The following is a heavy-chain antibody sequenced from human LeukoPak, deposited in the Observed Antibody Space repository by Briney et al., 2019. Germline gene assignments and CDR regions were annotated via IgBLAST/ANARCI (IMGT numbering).Heavy chain of an antibody. J-gene: IGHJ4*02. CDR3: PRQSYASGWNPFDY. Sequence: GGSLRLSCAASGFTFSDYAMSWVRQAPGKGLEWVSTISGGGITTYYADSAKGRFTISRDNSKNTMFLQMNSLRADDTAVYYCPRQSYASGWNPFDYWGQGILVTVSS. CDR1: GFTFSDYA. CDR2: ISGGGITT. V-gene: IGHV3-23*01. D-gene: IGHD6-19*01.